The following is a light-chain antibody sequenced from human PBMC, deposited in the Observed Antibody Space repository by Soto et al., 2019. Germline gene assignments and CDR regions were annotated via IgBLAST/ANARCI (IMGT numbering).Light chain of an antibody. CDR3: QSYDSGLGGFVV. CDR1: SSNIGAGYN. CDR2: GDN. J-gene: IGLJ2*01. V-gene: IGLV1-40*01. Sequence: QSALTQPPSVSGAPGQRVTISCTGSSSNIGAGYNVHWYQQLPGTTPKLLIYGDNNRPSGVPDRFSVSKSDTSASLAITGLQAEDEADYYCQSYDSGLGGFVVFGGGTQLTVL.